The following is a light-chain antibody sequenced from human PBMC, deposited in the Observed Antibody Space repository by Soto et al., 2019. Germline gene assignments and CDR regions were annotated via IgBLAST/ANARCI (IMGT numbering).Light chain of an antibody. CDR1: SSNIGGNT. Sequence: QSVLTQPPSASGTPGQRVTISCSGSSSNIGGNTVNWYQQLPGTAPRLIIYNDSQRPSGVPDRFSASKSGTSASLAISGLQSEDEADYYCASWDASLSLLYVFGPGTKLTVL. J-gene: IGLJ1*01. CDR2: NDS. CDR3: ASWDASLSLLYV. V-gene: IGLV1-44*01.